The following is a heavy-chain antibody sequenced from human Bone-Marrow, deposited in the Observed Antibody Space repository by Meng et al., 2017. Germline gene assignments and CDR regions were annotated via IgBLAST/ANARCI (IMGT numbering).Heavy chain of an antibody. CDR3: AKVSTGSYYGYYFDY. D-gene: IGHD1-26*01. CDR2: ISTNGGST. J-gene: IGHJ4*02. Sequence: GGSLRLSCAASRFIFSSYAMSWVRQAPGRGLEWVSGISTNGGSTYYADSVKGRFTISRANSKNTLSLQMNSRRADDTAVYYCAKVSTGSYYGYYFDYWGQGTLVTVSS. CDR1: RFIFSSYA. V-gene: IGHV3-23*01.